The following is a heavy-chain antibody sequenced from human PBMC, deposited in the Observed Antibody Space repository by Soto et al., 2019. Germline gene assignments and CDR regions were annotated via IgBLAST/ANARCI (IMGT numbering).Heavy chain of an antibody. CDR2: MNPNSGNT. CDR1: GYTFTSYD. CDR3: ARVHCSSTSCWKNYYYYMDV. V-gene: IGHV1-8*01. J-gene: IGHJ6*03. D-gene: IGHD2-2*01. Sequence: ASVKVSCKASGYTFTSYDINWVRQATGQGLGWMGWMNPNSGNTGYAQKFQGRVTMTRNTSISTAYMELSSLRSEDTAVYYCARVHCSSTSCWKNYYYYMDVWGKGTTVTVSS.